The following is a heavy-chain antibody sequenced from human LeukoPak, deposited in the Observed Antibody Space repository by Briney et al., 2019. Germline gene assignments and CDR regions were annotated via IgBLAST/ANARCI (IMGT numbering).Heavy chain of an antibody. CDR3: ARDPLDCSSTSCYVEGAFDI. Sequence: SETLSLTCTVSGYSISSGYYWGWIRQPPGKGLEWIGSIYHSGSTYYNPSLKSRVTISVDTSKNQFSLKLSSVTAADTAVYYCARDPLDCSSTSCYVEGAFDIWGQGTMVTVSS. J-gene: IGHJ3*02. CDR1: GYSISSGYY. V-gene: IGHV4-38-2*02. D-gene: IGHD2-2*01. CDR2: IYHSGST.